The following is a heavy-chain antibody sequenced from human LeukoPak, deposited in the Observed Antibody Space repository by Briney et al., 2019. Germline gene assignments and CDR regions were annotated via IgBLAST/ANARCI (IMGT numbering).Heavy chain of an antibody. Sequence: SETLSLTCTVSGGSISSYYWSWIRKPPGKGLEWIGYIYYSGSTNYNPSLKSRVTISVDTSKNQFSLKLSSVTAADTAVYYCARGRGLDFDIWGQGTMVTVSS. J-gene: IGHJ3*02. D-gene: IGHD3-22*01. CDR2: IYYSGST. V-gene: IGHV4-59*13. CDR3: ARGRGLDFDI. CDR1: GGSISSYY.